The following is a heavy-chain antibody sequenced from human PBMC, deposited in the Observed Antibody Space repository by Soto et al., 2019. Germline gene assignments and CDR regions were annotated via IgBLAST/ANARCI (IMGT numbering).Heavy chain of an antibody. CDR1: GYTFTSYG. Sequence: ASVKVSCKASGYTFTSYGISWVRQAPGQGLEWMGWISAYNGNTNYAQKLQGRVTMTTDTSTSKAYMELRSLRSDDTAVYYCARVVLGRLGEFAPDYWGQGTLVTVSS. CDR3: ARVVLGRLGEFAPDY. CDR2: ISAYNGNT. V-gene: IGHV1-18*01. J-gene: IGHJ4*02. D-gene: IGHD3-10*01.